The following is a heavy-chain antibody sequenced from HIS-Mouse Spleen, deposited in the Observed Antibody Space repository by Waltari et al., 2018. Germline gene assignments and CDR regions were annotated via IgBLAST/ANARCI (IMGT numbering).Heavy chain of an antibody. J-gene: IGHJ2*01. Sequence: QVQLQESCPGLVKPSETLSLTCTVSGGSISSYYWSWIRQPPGKGLEWIGYYSGSTNYNPSLKSRVTRSVDTSKNQFSLKLSSVTAADTAVYYCARASRDLLLPRYFDLWGRGTLVTVSS. CDR3: ARASRDLLLPRYFDL. CDR2: YYSGST. CDR1: GGSISSYY. V-gene: IGHV4-59*01.